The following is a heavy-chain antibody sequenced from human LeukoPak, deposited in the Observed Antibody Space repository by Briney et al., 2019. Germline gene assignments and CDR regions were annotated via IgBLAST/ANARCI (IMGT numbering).Heavy chain of an antibody. V-gene: IGHV4-4*07. CDR3: ARQGYTASYYFLDY. J-gene: IGHJ4*02. Sequence: SETLSLTCTVSGGFISSYFWGWVRQPAGKGLEWIGRIYTTGATFYNPSLKTRLTMFIDTSKNQFSLRLTSVVAADTAVYYCARQGYTASYYFLDYWSQGTLVTVSS. D-gene: IGHD1-26*01. CDR2: IYTTGAT. CDR1: GGFISSYF.